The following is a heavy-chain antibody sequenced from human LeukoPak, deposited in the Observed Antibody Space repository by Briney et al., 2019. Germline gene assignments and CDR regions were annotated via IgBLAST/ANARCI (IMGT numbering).Heavy chain of an antibody. V-gene: IGHV4-31*03. Sequence: SQTLSLTCTVSGGSISSGGYYWSWIRQHPGKGLEWIGYIYYSGSTYYNPSPKSRVTISVDTSKNQFSLKLSSVTAADTAVYYCARENSYGSGSYDYWGQGTLVTVSS. CDR2: IYYSGST. CDR1: GGSISSGGYY. J-gene: IGHJ4*02. D-gene: IGHD3-10*01. CDR3: ARENSYGSGSYDY.